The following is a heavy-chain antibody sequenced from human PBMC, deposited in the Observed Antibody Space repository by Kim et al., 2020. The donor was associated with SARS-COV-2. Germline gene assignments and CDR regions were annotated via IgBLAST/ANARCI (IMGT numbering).Heavy chain of an antibody. CDR1: GFTFSSYW. D-gene: IGHD1-26*01. J-gene: IGHJ6*02. Sequence: GGSLRLSCAASGFTFSSYWMSWVRQAPGKGLEWVANIKQDGSEKYYVDSVKGRFTISRDNAKNSLYLQMNSLRAEDTAVYYCRGLVADGYYYYGMDVWGQGTTVTVSS. CDR3: RGLVADGYYYYGMDV. CDR2: IKQDGSEK. V-gene: IGHV3-7*01.